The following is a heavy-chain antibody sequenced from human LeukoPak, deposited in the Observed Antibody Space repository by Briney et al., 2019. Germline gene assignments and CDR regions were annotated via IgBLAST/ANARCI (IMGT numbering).Heavy chain of an antibody. CDR3: ARERGYSYGYVGYYYYYMDV. V-gene: IGHV1-2*02. D-gene: IGHD5-18*01. Sequence: ASVKVSCKASGYTFTGYYMHWVRQAPGQGLEWMGWINPNSGGTNYAQKFQGRVTMTRDTSISTAYMELSRLRSDDTAVYYCARERGYSYGYVGYYYYYMDVWGKGTTVTVSS. J-gene: IGHJ6*03. CDR2: INPNSGGT. CDR1: GYTFTGYY.